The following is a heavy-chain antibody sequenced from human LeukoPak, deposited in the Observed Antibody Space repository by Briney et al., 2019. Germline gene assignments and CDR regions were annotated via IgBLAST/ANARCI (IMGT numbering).Heavy chain of an antibody. V-gene: IGHV3-7*01. D-gene: IGHD6-13*01. CDR3: ARIAAAYYYYMDV. J-gene: IGHJ6*03. CDR1: GFTFRSYW. CDR2: IKQDGSEK. Sequence: SGGSLRLSCAASGFTFRSYWMSWVRQAPGKGLEWVANIKQDGSEKYYVDSVKGRFTVSRDNAKNSLYLQMNSLRAEDTAVYYCARIAAAYYYYMDVWGKGTTVTVSS.